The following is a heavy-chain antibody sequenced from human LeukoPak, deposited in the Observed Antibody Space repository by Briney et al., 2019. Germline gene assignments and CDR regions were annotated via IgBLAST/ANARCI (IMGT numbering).Heavy chain of an antibody. CDR3: ARDLTPPLLLWFGEFLSDAFDI. CDR2: INHSGST. CDR1: GGPFSGYY. D-gene: IGHD3-10*01. V-gene: IGHV4-34*01. J-gene: IGHJ3*02. Sequence: SETLSLTCAVYGGPFSGYYWSWIRQPPGKGLEWIGEINHSGSTNYNPSLKSRVTISVDTSKNQFSLKLSSVTAADTAVYYCARDLTPPLLLWFGEFLSDAFDIWGQGTMVTDSS.